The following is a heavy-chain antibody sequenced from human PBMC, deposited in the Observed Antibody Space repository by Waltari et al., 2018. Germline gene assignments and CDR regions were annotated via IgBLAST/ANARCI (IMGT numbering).Heavy chain of an antibody. V-gene: IGHV1-2*02. D-gene: IGHD1-26*01. CDR2: INPKNGDT. J-gene: IGHJ4*02. Sequence: QAQLVQSGTEVKKPGASVKVSCQASGYRCTDYHLHWVRQTPGQGLEWLGWINPKNGDTSYAQKFLGRVTMTRDTSINTVYMDLSGLRSDDTAVFYCARDPGPIVGAPDYWGQGTLVTVSS. CDR1: GYRCTDYH. CDR3: ARDPGPIVGAPDY.